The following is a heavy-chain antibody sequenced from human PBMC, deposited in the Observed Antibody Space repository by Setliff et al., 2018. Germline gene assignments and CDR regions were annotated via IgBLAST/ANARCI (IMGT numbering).Heavy chain of an antibody. CDR1: GFTFSSYG. CDR3: AKAGYSSSWYLDAFDI. J-gene: IGHJ3*02. D-gene: IGHD6-13*01. Sequence: PGGSLRLSCAASGFTFSSYGMHWVRQAPGKGLEWVAFIRYDGSNKYYADSVKGRFTISRDNSKNTLYLQMNSLRAEDTAVYYCAKAGYSSSWYLDAFDIWGQGTMVTVSS. CDR2: IRYDGSNK. V-gene: IGHV3-30*02.